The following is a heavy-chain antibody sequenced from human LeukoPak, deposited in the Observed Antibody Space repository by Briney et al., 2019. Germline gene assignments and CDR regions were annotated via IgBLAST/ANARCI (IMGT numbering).Heavy chain of an antibody. Sequence: GESLKISCKGSGYSFTSYWIGWVRQMPGKGLEWMGIIYPADSDTRYSPSFQGQVTISADKSISTAYLQWSSLKASDTAMYYCARVVVAANYYYYGMDVWGQGTTVTVS. D-gene: IGHD2-15*01. CDR1: GYSFTSYW. V-gene: IGHV5-51*01. J-gene: IGHJ6*02. CDR2: IYPADSDT. CDR3: ARVVVAANYYYYGMDV.